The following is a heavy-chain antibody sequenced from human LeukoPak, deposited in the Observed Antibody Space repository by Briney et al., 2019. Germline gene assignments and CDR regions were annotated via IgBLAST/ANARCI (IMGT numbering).Heavy chain of an antibody. J-gene: IGHJ4*02. CDR3: ARDYGSGSYFDY. CDR1: GLTFDDYG. CDR2: INSNGVRI. V-gene: IGHV3-20*04. D-gene: IGHD3-10*01. Sequence: PGGSLRLSCEASGLTFDDYGMNWVRQAPGKGLEWVSGINSNGVRIGYADSVKGRFTISRDNAKNSLYLQMNSLRVEDTALYYCARDYGSGSYFDYWGQGTLVTVSS.